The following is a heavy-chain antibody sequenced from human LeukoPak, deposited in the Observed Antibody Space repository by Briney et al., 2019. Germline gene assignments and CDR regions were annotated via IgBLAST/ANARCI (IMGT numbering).Heavy chain of an antibody. V-gene: IGHV1-18*01. J-gene: IGHJ5*02. CDR2: ISDYNGNT. D-gene: IGHD3-3*01. CDR1: GYTFTSCG. Sequence: ASVKVSCKASGYTFTSCGISWLRQDPGQGLQGMGWISDYNGNTNYEQKLQGRVTMTTDTSTSKASLELTTLSSDDTAVYYCARCELGTYYDFWGGYNWFDPWGQGTMVTVSS. CDR3: ARCELGTYYDFWGGYNWFDP.